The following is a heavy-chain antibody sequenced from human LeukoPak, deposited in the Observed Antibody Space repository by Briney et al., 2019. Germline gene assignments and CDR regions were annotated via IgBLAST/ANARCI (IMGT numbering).Heavy chain of an antibody. D-gene: IGHD3-22*01. CDR3: ARETSSGSGYYFDY. J-gene: IGHJ4*02. CDR1: GGSINSYY. V-gene: IGHV4-59*01. CDR2: IYYSGST. Sequence: SETLSLICTVSGGSINSYYWGWIRQPPEKGLEWIGYIYYSGSTTYNPSLKSRVTISVDTSKNQFSLKLSSVTAADTAVYYCARETSSGSGYYFDYWGQGTLVTVSS.